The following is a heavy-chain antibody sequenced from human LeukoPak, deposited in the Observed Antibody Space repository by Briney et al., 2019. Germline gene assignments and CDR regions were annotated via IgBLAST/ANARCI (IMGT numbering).Heavy chain of an antibody. J-gene: IGHJ4*02. Sequence: GGSLRLSCAASGFTFSSYWMHWVRQAPGKGLVWVSRINSDGSSTSYADSVKGQFTISRDNAKNTLYLQMNSLRAEDTAVYYCARQEQSFRISSYFDYWGQGTLVTVSS. CDR2: INSDGSST. CDR3: ARQEQSFRISSYFDY. D-gene: IGHD6-13*01. V-gene: IGHV3-74*01. CDR1: GFTFSSYW.